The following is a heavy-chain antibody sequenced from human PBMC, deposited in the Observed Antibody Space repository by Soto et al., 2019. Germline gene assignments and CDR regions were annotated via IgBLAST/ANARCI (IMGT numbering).Heavy chain of an antibody. CDR1: GFTFSSYG. D-gene: IGHD3-22*01. Sequence: GGALRLSCAASGFTFSSYGMHWVRQAPGKGLEWVAVIWYDGSNKYYADSVKGRFTISRDNSKNTLYLQMNSLRAEDTAVYYCARSYYYDSSGYYRSFFQHWGQGTLVTVSS. V-gene: IGHV3-33*01. CDR3: ARSYYYDSSGYYRSFFQH. CDR2: IWYDGSNK. J-gene: IGHJ1*01.